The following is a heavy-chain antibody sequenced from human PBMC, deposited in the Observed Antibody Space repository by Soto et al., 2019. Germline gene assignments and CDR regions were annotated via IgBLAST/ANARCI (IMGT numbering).Heavy chain of an antibody. J-gene: IGHJ5*02. V-gene: IGHV4-4*02. CDR1: GGSVSSINW. CDR2: IYHSGSP. CDR3: ATLPPRIVVTLLPIPT. D-gene: IGHD2-21*01. Sequence: QVQLRQSGPGLVKTSGTLSLPGAVSGGSVSSINWWIWSRKPPGKRLEWIGEIYHSGSPTYSPSLRGRATISVDKSNNQFSLRLRSVTAADTAVYYCATLPPRIVVTLLPIPTWGQGIQVTVSS.